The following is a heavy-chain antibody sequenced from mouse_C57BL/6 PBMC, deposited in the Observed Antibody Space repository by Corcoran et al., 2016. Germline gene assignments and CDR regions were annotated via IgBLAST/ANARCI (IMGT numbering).Heavy chain of an antibody. V-gene: IGHV9-3*01. CDR3: ARDDSLTLH. CDR2: INTYSGVP. D-gene: IGHD2-4*01. J-gene: IGHJ2*01. CDR1: GYTFTTYG. Sequence: QIQLVQSGPELKKSGETVKISCKASGYTFTTYGMSWVKQAPGKGLKWMGWINTYSGVPTYADDFKGRFAFSLETSASTAYLQINNLKNEDTATYFCARDDSLTLHWGQGTTLTVSS.